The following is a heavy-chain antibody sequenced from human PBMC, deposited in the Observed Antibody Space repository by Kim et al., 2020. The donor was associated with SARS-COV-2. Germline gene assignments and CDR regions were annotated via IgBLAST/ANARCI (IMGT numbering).Heavy chain of an antibody. CDR2: FDPEDGET. Sequence: ASVKVSCKVSGYTLTELSMHWVRQAPGKGLEWMGGFDPEDGETIYAQKFQGRVTMTEDTSTDTAYMELSSLRSEDTAVYYCATSNRNYYDSSGYYFHWGQGTLVTVSS. D-gene: IGHD3-22*01. J-gene: IGHJ4*02. CDR1: GYTLTELS. V-gene: IGHV1-24*01. CDR3: ATSNRNYYDSSGYYFH.